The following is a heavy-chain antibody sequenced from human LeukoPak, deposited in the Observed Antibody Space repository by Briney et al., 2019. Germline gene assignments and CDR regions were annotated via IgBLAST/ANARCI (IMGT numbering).Heavy chain of an antibody. V-gene: IGHV1-18*01. CDR2: ISAYNGNT. D-gene: IGHD4-17*01. CDR1: GYTFTSYG. J-gene: IGHJ6*02. CDR3: ARDKATVTTSYYYYGMDV. Sequence: ASVKVSCKASGYTFTSYGISWVRQAPGQGLEWMGWISAYNGNTNYAQKLQGRVTMTTDTSTSTAYMELRSLRSDGTAVYYCARDKATVTTSYYYYGMDVWGQGTTVTVSS.